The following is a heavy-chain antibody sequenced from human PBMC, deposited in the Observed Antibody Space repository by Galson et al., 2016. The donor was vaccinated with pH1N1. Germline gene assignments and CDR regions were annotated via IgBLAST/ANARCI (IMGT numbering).Heavy chain of an antibody. CDR3: AKAYLAYCGGDCPYYFDY. V-gene: IGHV3-23*01. CDR2: ISGSGTSI. Sequence: SLRLSCAASGFTFSNYAMSWVRQAPGKGLDWVSAISGSGTSIYYADSVKGRFTISRDNSKNTRYLQMTSLRAEDTAIYYCAKAYLAYCGGDCPYYFDYWGQGTLVTVSS. J-gene: IGHJ4*02. CDR1: GFTFSNYA. D-gene: IGHD2-21*01.